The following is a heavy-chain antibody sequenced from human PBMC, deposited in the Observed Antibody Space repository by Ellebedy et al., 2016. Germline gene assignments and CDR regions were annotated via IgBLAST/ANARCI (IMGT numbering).Heavy chain of an antibody. D-gene: IGHD1-26*01. V-gene: IGHV1-18*04. CDR2: ISCYSGDT. J-gene: IGHJ6*02. CDR3: ARPIGGATGGGDYYYYGMDV. Sequence: ASVKVSCXASGYDFTGYGISWVRQAPGQGLEWMGWISCYSGDTNYAQKFQGRVTMTTDASTTTVYMELRSLRSEDTAVYFCARPIGGATGGGDYYYYGMDVWGQGTTVTVSS. CDR1: GYDFTGYG.